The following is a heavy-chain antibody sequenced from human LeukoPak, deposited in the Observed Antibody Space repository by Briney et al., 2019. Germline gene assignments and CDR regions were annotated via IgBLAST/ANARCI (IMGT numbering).Heavy chain of an antibody. D-gene: IGHD5-18*01. Sequence: ASVKVSCKASGYTFTSYDINWVRQATGQGLEWMGWMNPNSGNTGYAQKFQGRVTMTRNTSISTAYMELSSLRSEDTAVYYCARRPTAMGSYYYYGMDVWGQGTTVTVSS. CDR1: GYTFTSYD. V-gene: IGHV1-8*01. CDR3: ARRPTAMGSYYYYGMDV. CDR2: MNPNSGNT. J-gene: IGHJ6*02.